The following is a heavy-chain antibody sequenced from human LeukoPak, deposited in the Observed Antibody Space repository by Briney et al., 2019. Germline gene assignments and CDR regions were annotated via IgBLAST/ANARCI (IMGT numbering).Heavy chain of an antibody. V-gene: IGHV4-59*08. CDR3: ARQSDDLGYFQQ. CDR2: IHYRGTT. J-gene: IGHJ1*01. Sequence: SETLSLTCTVSGGSMSSYYWSWIRQPPGKALEWIGFIHYRGTTKYNPSLKSRVTISVDTSRQQFSLKLSSVTAADTAVYFCARQSDDLGYFQQWGQGTLVTVSS. D-gene: IGHD3-16*01. CDR1: GGSMSSYY.